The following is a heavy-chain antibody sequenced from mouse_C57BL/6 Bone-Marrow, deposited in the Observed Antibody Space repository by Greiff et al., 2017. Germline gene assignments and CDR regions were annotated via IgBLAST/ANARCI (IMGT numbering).Heavy chain of an antibody. CDR1: GYAFTNYL. Sequence: VQLQQSGAELVRPGTSVKVSCKASGYAFTNYLIEWVKQRPGRGLEWIGVINPGSGGTNYNEKFKGKATLTADKSSSTAYMQLRSLTSEDSEVYFCAICGLQRGSSALAYWGQGTSVTVSA. V-gene: IGHV1-54*01. J-gene: IGHJ4*01. CDR2: INPGSGGT. CDR3: AICGLQRGSSALAY. D-gene: IGHD1-1*01.